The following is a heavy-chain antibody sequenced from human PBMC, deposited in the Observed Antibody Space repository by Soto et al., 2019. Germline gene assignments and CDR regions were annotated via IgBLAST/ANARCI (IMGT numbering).Heavy chain of an antibody. CDR3: ARCPSVRFLEWLPPPNWFDP. CDR2: ISSSSSYI. D-gene: IGHD3-3*01. CDR1: GFTFSSYS. Sequence: PGGSLRLSCAASGFTFSSYSMNWVRQAPGKGLEWVSSISSSSSYIYYADSVKGRFTISRDNAKNSLYLQMNSLRAEDTAVYYCARCPSVRFLEWLPPPNWFDPWGQGTLVTVSS. V-gene: IGHV3-21*01. J-gene: IGHJ5*02.